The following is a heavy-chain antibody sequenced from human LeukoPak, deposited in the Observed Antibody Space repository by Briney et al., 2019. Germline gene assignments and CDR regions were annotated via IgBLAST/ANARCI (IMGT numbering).Heavy chain of an antibody. Sequence: GESLKISCKGSGYNFISYWIGWVRQMPGKGLEWMGIIYPGDSDTRYSPSFQGQVTISADKSINTAYLQWNSLKASDSAIYYCARRSSGWGDWGQGTLVTVSS. V-gene: IGHV5-51*01. CDR2: IYPGDSDT. CDR3: ARRSSGWGD. CDR1: GYNFISYW. D-gene: IGHD6-19*01. J-gene: IGHJ4*02.